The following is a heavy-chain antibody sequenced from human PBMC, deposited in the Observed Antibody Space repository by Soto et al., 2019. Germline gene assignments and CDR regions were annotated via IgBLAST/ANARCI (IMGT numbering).Heavy chain of an antibody. CDR2: MSSSGVTV. CDR1: GFTFSDYY. CDR3: ARNTISAAGADYYGLDV. Sequence: GGSLRLSCAGSGFTFSDYYMSWIRQAPGQGLEWVSYMSSSGVTVFYADSVKGRFTISRDNAKNSLFLHMNRLRVEDTAVYYCARNTISAAGADYYGLDVWGQGTTVTVSS. D-gene: IGHD2-8*02. V-gene: IGHV3-11*01. J-gene: IGHJ6*02.